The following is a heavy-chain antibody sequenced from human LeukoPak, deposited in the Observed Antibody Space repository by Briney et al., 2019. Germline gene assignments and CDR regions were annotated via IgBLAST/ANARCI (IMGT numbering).Heavy chain of an antibody. CDR2: IYYTGTT. D-gene: IGHD1-14*01. CDR3: ARGPHREKGTSNVFDI. J-gene: IGHJ3*02. Sequence: TSETLSLTCTVSGGSIGSADFYWNWVRQPPGKGLESIGSIYYTGTTQYNPSLKSRITISLDMSKNQFSLKLSSVTAADTAVYYCARGPHREKGTSNVFDIWGQGTMVTVSS. V-gene: IGHV4-30-4*08. CDR1: GGSIGSADFY.